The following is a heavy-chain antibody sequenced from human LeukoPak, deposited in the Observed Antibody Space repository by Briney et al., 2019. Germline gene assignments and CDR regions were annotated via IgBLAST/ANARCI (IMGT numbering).Heavy chain of an antibody. CDR1: GYTFTSNY. CDR2: IYPRDGST. CDR3: ARDNSRREGGTTFWWFDP. J-gene: IGHJ5*02. Sequence: ASVKVSCKASGYTFTSNYIHWVRQAPGQGLEWMGMIYPRDGSTSYAQKFQGRVTMTRDTSTSTAYMELSSLRSEDTAVYFCARDNSRREGGTTFWWFDPWGQGTLVAVS. D-gene: IGHD1-26*01. V-gene: IGHV1-46*01.